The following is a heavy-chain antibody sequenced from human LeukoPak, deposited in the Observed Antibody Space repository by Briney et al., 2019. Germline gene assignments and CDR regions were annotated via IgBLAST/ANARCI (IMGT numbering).Heavy chain of an antibody. V-gene: IGHV3-21*01. D-gene: IGHD2/OR15-2a*01. CDR1: GFTFSSYS. CDR2: ISSSSSYI. CDR3: ARDAIVNGAFNI. Sequence: GGSLRLSCAASGFTFSSYSMNWVRQAPGKGLEWVSSISSSSSYIYYADSLKGRFTISRDNARNSLYLQMNSLRAEDTAFYYCARDAIVNGAFNIWGQGTMVTVSS. J-gene: IGHJ3*02.